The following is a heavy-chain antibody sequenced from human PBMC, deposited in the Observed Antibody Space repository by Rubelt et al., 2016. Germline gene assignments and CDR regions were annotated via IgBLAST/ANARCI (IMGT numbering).Heavy chain of an antibody. J-gene: IGHJ6*03. CDR3: GKDWFGNDYSDHGPGGSSYYYSMDV. CDR2: ISGSGGST. Sequence: GGCLRLSCAASGFTFSSYGMHWVRQVPGKGLEWVSAISGSGGSTYYADSVKGRFTISRDNAKTSLYLQMNSLRAEDTAVYYCGKDWFGNDYSDHGPGGSSYYYSMDVWGKGTTVTVSS. D-gene: IGHD4-17*01. CDR1: GFTFSSYG. V-gene: IGHV3-23*01.